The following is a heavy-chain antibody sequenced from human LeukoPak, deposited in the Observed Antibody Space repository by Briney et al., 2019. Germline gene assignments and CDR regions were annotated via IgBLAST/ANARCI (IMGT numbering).Heavy chain of an antibody. Sequence: GGSLRLSCAASGFTFSSYEMHWVRQAPGKGLKWVSYISSSDSTIYYADSVKGRFTISRDNAKNSLYLQMSSLRAEDTAVYYCARDYGGSSPFDYWGQGTLVTVSS. CDR1: GFTFSSYE. CDR2: ISSSDSTI. CDR3: ARDYGGSSPFDY. J-gene: IGHJ4*02. V-gene: IGHV3-48*03. D-gene: IGHD4-23*01.